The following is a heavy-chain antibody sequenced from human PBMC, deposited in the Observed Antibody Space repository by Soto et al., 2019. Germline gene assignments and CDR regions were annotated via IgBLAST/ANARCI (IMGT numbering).Heavy chain of an antibody. CDR2: VYYSGST. D-gene: IGHD5-18*01. CDR1: GGSTSSSGYY. J-gene: IGHJ4*02. CDR3: ARARGYSYGSIDY. V-gene: IGHV4-39*01. Sequence: PSETQSLTCTVSGGSTSSSGYYWGWIRQPPGKGLEWIGSVYYSGSTYYKPSLKSRVTIFVDTSKTQFSLKVFSVTAADTAVYYCARARGYSYGSIDYCGQGTLVTVSS.